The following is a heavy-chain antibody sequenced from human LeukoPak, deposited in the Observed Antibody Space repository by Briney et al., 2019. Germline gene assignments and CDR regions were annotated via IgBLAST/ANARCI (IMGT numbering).Heavy chain of an antibody. CDR3: ARDTCAPHPYFDY. V-gene: IGHV1-69*05. CDR2: IIPIFGTA. CDR1: GGTFSSYA. D-gene: IGHD3-16*01. J-gene: IGHJ4*02. Sequence: SVKVSCKASGGTFSSYAISWVRQAPGQGLEWMGGIIPIFGTANYAQKFQGRVTITTDESTSTAYMELSSLRSEDTAVYYCARDTCAPHPYFDYWGQGTLVTVSS.